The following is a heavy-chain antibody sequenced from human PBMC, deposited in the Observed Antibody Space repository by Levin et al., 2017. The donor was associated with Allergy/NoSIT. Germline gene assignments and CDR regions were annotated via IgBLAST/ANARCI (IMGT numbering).Heavy chain of an antibody. J-gene: IGHJ6*02. CDR2: INHSGST. V-gene: IGHV4-34*01. CDR1: GGSFSGYY. Sequence: PSETLSLTCAVYGGSFSGYYWSWIRQPPGKGLEWIGEINHSGSTNYNPSLKSRVTISVDTSKNQFSLKLSSVTAADTAVYYCARGRGGGLCTNGVCSPRWYYYYYGMDVWGQGTTVTVSS. CDR3: ARGRGGGLCTNGVCSPRWYYYYYGMDV. D-gene: IGHD2-8*01.